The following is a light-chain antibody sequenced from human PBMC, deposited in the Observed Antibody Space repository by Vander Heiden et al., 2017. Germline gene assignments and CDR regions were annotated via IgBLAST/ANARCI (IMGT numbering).Light chain of an antibody. CDR3: QKDNSHLTWT. CDR1: QGISNY. J-gene: IGKJ1*01. CDR2: AAS. Sequence: DIQMTQSPSSLSASVGDRVTITCRASQGISNYLAWYQQKPGKVPKLLIYAASTWQAGVPSRFSGSGYGKDFTLTISSRQPEDVAAYYCQKDNSHLTWTFGQGTKVEIK. V-gene: IGKV1-27*01.